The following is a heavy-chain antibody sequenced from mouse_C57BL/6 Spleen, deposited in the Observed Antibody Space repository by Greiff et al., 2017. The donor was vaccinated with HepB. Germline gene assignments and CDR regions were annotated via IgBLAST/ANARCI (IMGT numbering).Heavy chain of an antibody. CDR3: ARYGSSYYYFDY. CDR1: GYSITSGYY. J-gene: IGHJ2*01. V-gene: IGHV3-6*01. CDR2: ISYDGSN. D-gene: IGHD1-1*01. Sequence: VQLKESGPGLVKPSQSLSLTCSVTGYSITSGYYWNWIRQFPGNKLEWMGYISYDGSNNYNPSLKNRISITRDTSKNQFFLKLNSVTTEDTATYYCARYGSSYYYFDYWGQGTTLTVSS.